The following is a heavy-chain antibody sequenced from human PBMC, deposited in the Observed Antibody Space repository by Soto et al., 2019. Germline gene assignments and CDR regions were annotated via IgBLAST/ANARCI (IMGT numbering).Heavy chain of an antibody. J-gene: IGHJ1*01. CDR3: ARHYDTRGTDD. CDR1: GGTMRSYY. V-gene: IGHV4-59*01. CDR2: IYYSGST. Sequence: SETLSHTCTGSGGTMRSYYWSWIRQPPGKGLEWIGYIYYSGSTNYNPSLKSRVTISVDTSKNQFSLKLSSVTAADTAVYYCARHYDTRGTDDWGMGTRVTV. D-gene: IGHD3-22*01.